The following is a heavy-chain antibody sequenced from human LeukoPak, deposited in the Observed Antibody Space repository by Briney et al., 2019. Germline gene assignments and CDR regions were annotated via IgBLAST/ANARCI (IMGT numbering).Heavy chain of an antibody. CDR1: GFTFSTSW. Sequence: GGSLRLSCAASGFTFSTSWMDWVRQAPGRGLEWVANINQDGSEKYYVDSVKGRFTVSRDNAKKSLYLQMNSLRAEDTAMYYCTRELGAPWGQGTLVTVSS. V-gene: IGHV3-7*01. CDR3: TRELGAP. CDR2: INQDGSEK. J-gene: IGHJ5*02.